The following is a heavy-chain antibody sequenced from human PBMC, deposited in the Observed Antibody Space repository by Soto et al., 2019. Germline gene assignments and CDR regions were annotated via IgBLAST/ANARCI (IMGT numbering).Heavy chain of an antibody. CDR2: ISYDGSNK. V-gene: IGHV3-30*18. J-gene: IGHJ4*02. CDR3: AKGYSYSVCDY. Sequence: QVQLVESGGGVVQPGRSLRLSCAASGFTFSSYGMHWVRQAPGKGLEWVAVISYDGSNKYYADSVKGRFTISRDNSKNKLDLHMNSLRAEDTAVYHCAKGYSYSVCDYWGQGTLVTVSS. D-gene: IGHD5-18*01. CDR1: GFTFSSYG.